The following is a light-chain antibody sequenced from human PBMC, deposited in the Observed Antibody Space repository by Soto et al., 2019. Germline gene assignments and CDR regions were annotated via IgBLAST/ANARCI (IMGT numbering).Light chain of an antibody. V-gene: IGLV1-47*01. CDR3: AAWDDILSGRV. CDR2: RNN. Sequence: QSVLTQPPSASGTPGQRVTISCSGSGSNIGSNYVYWYQQLPGTAPKLLIYRNNQRPSGVPDRFSGSKSGTSASLAISGLRSEDEADYYCAAWDDILSGRVFGGGTKLTVL. CDR1: GSNIGSNY. J-gene: IGLJ3*02.